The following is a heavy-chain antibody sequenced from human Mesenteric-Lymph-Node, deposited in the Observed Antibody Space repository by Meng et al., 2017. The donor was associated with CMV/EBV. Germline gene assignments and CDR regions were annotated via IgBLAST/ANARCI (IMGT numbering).Heavy chain of an antibody. Sequence: SISRDAYYWSWIRHHPGKGLEWLGHIHSSGRSYYNPSLKSRVAISVDTSMNQFSLRLTSLTAADTAVYYCARDPSAIRNYYYRGMDVWGQGTTVTVSS. CDR2: IHSSGRS. CDR1: SISRDAYY. J-gene: IGHJ6*02. CDR3: ARDPSAIRNYYYRGMDV. V-gene: IGHV4-31*02.